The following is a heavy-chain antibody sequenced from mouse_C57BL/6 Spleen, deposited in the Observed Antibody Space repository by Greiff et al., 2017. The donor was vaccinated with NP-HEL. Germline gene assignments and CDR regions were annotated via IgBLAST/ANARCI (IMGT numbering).Heavy chain of an antibody. V-gene: IGHV1-4*01. Sequence: QVQLQQSGAELARPGASVKMSCKASGYTFTSYTMHWVKQRPGQGLEWIGYINPSSGYTKYNQKFKDKATLTADKSSSTAYMQLSSLTSEDSAVYYCASDYDGKDFDYWGQGTTLTVSS. CDR1: GYTFTSYT. CDR2: INPSSGYT. D-gene: IGHD2-3*01. J-gene: IGHJ2*01. CDR3: ASDYDGKDFDY.